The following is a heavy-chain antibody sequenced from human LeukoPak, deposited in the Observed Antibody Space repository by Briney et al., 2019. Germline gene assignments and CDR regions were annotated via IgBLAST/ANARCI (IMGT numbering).Heavy chain of an antibody. D-gene: IGHD6-6*01. CDR1: GGSISSYY. CDR2: IYTSGST. Sequence: SEPLSLPCTVSGGSISSYYGTWIRRPAGKGREWIGRIYTSGSTNYNPSLKSRVTMSVDTSKNQFSLKLSSVTAADTAVYYCAREGGSAARPYGDYWGQGILVTVSS. J-gene: IGHJ4*02. CDR3: AREGGSAARPYGDY. V-gene: IGHV4-4*07.